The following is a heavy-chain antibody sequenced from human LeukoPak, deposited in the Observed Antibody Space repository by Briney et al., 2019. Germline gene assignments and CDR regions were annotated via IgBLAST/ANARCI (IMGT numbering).Heavy chain of an antibody. CDR2: IDTGGSRT. CDR3: ARMVGASTSWFDP. J-gene: IGHJ5*02. D-gene: IGHD1-26*01. V-gene: IGHV3-74*01. Sequence: GGSLRLSCAASGFTFSSYWMHWVRQAPGKGLVWVSRIDTGGSRTSYADSVKGRFTISRDNAKNRLYLQMNSLRGEDTAVYYCARMVGASTSWFDPWGQGTLVTVPS. CDR1: GFTFSSYW.